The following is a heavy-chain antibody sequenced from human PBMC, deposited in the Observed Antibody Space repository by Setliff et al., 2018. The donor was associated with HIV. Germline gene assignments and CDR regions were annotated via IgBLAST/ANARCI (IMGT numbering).Heavy chain of an antibody. Sequence: ASVKVSCKASGYSFTNYGISWVRQAPGQGLEWMGWISSYNDNTNYARNLQGRVTMTTDTSTSTAYMELRSLRSDDTAVYYCARDDVGYCSGGSCYHLFDTFDIWGQGTVVTVSS. CDR1: GYSFTNYG. CDR3: ARDDVGYCSGGSCYHLFDTFDI. CDR2: ISSYNDNT. V-gene: IGHV1-18*01. D-gene: IGHD2-15*01. J-gene: IGHJ3*02.